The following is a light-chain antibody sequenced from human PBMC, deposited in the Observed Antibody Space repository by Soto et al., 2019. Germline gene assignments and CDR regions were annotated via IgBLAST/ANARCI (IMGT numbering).Light chain of an antibody. CDR1: SSDVGGYNY. Sequence: QSALTQPASVSGSPGQSITISCTGTSSDVGGYNYVSWYQQQPGKATKLIIYEVNKAPSGVSNRFSGSKSGNTASLTISGLQPDDESHYYCCSYAGSSIWVFGGGTKLTVL. V-gene: IGLV2-14*01. CDR3: CSYAGSSIWV. J-gene: IGLJ3*02. CDR2: EVN.